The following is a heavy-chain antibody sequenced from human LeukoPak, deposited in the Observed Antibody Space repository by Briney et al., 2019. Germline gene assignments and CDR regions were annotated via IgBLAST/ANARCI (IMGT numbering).Heavy chain of an antibody. Sequence: PGGSLRLSCAASGFNFKTYGMHWVRQAPGKGLEWVAFTRYEGNNKYYADSMKGRFTISRDNSKNTLYLQMNSLRAEDTAVYYCVRDRQRYSSSWSPYYYYGMDVWGQGTTVTVSS. CDR2: TRYEGNNK. D-gene: IGHD6-13*01. CDR3: VRDRQRYSSSWSPYYYYGMDV. J-gene: IGHJ6*02. CDR1: GFNFKTYG. V-gene: IGHV3-30*02.